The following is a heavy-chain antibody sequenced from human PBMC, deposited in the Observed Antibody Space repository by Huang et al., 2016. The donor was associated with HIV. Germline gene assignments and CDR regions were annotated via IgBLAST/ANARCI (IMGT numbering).Heavy chain of an antibody. Sequence: QVQLVQSGAEVKKPGYSVRVACRASGATFRKYANRWVRQAPGQGLEWVGGKIPIFGTPKYAQKFQGRITMSAKESTITVYVELRSLTFQDTAVYYCARGMWDSNWDGTDWLLRHFDSWGQGTLVTVSS. CDR2: KIPIFGTP. J-gene: IGHJ4*02. CDR3: ARGMWDSNWDGTDWLLRHFDS. CDR1: GATFRKYA. V-gene: IGHV1-69*13. D-gene: IGHD2-15*01.